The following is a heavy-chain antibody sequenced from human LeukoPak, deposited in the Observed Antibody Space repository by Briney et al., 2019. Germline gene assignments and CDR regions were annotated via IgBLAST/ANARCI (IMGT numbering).Heavy chain of an antibody. CDR3: ARVARGLELRD. CDR1: GGSISSYY. Sequence: SETLSLTCTVSGGSISSYYWSWIRQPPGKGLEWIGYIYYSGSTNYNPSLKSRVTISVDTSKNQFSLKLSSVTAADTAVYYCARVARGLELRDWGQGTLVTVSS. CDR2: IYYSGST. D-gene: IGHD1-7*01. J-gene: IGHJ4*02. V-gene: IGHV4-59*01.